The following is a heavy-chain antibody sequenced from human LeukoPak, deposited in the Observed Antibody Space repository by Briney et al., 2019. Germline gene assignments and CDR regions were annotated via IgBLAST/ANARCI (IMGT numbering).Heavy chain of an antibody. J-gene: IGHJ3*02. Sequence: GGSLRLSCAASGFTFSSYAMHWVRQAPGKGLEWVAVISYDGSNKYYADSVKGRFTISRDNSKNTLYLQMNSLRAEDTAVYYCAKDRNSGYDYKNAFDIWGQGTMVTVSS. CDR1: GFTFSSYA. D-gene: IGHD5-12*01. CDR3: AKDRNSGYDYKNAFDI. CDR2: ISYDGSNK. V-gene: IGHV3-30*04.